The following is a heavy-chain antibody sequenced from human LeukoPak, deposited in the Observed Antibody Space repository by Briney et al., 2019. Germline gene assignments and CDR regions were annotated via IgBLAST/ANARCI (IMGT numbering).Heavy chain of an antibody. J-gene: IGHJ4*02. V-gene: IGHV4-31*03. CDR3: ARTGYSGYPPPRDYFDY. CDR2: IYYSGST. Sequence: SETLSLTCTVSGGSISSGGYYWSWIHQHPGKGLEWIGYIYYSGSTYYNPSLKSRVTISVDTSKNQFSPKLSSVTAADTAVYYCARTGYSGYPPPRDYFDYWGQGTLATVSS. D-gene: IGHD5-12*01. CDR1: GGSISSGGYY.